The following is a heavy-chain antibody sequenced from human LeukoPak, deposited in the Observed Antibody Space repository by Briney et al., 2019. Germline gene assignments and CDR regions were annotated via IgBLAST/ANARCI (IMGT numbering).Heavy chain of an antibody. Sequence: GGSLRLSCAASGFTFSNYGIHWVRQAPGKGLEWMTFIRFDGSNKYYANSVKGRFTISRDNSKNTVYLQMNSLRAEDTTVYYCAREGYCSSTSCRHFDYWGQGTLVTVSS. J-gene: IGHJ4*02. CDR3: AREGYCSSTSCRHFDY. D-gene: IGHD2-2*01. V-gene: IGHV3-30*02. CDR2: IRFDGSNK. CDR1: GFTFSNYG.